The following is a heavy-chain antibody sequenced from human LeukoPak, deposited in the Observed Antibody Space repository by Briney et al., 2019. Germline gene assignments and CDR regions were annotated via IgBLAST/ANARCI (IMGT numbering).Heavy chain of an antibody. Sequence: QPGGSLRLSCAASGFTFSSYAMHWVRQAPGKGLEWVANINQHGSERYYVDSVKGRFTISRDNAKNSLYLQMNSLRAEDTAVYYCARDMYCGGDCYSAFDYWGQGNLVTVSS. V-gene: IGHV3-7*01. J-gene: IGHJ4*02. CDR1: GFTFSSYA. D-gene: IGHD2-21*02. CDR3: ARDMYCGGDCYSAFDY. CDR2: INQHGSER.